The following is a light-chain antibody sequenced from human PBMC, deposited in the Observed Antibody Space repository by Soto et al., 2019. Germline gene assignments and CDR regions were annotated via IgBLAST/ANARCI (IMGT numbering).Light chain of an antibody. J-gene: IGKJ1*01. CDR2: GAS. V-gene: IGKV3-20*01. CDR1: ESVSSSF. Sequence: ENVLTQSPGTLSLSPGERATLSCRASESVSSSFLAWYQHRLGQAPRLLIYGASSRATGIPDRFSGSGSGTDFTLTISRLEPEDFAVYYCQQYGSSPSTFGQGTKVDIK. CDR3: QQYGSSPST.